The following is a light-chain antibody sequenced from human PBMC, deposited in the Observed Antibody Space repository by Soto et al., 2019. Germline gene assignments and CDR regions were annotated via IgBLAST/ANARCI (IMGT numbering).Light chain of an antibody. J-gene: IGKJ2*01. Sequence: DIQMTQSPASLSASVGDRVTITCRASQSISHYLAWYQQKPGKAPKLLIYDASTLQGGIPLRFSGSGSGTKFTLIISSLQPDDFATYYCQRYKSDSTFGQGTKLGSK. CDR2: DAS. V-gene: IGKV1-5*01. CDR1: QSISHY. CDR3: QRYKSDST.